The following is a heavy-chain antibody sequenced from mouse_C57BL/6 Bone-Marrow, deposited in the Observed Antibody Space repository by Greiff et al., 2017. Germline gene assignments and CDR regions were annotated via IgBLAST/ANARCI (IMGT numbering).Heavy chain of an antibody. J-gene: IGHJ3*01. CDR3: TNDHDYEDWFAY. V-gene: IGHV5-9-1*02. D-gene: IGHD2-4*01. CDR2: ISSGGDYI. CDR1: GFTFSSYA. Sequence: EVHLVESGEGLVKPGGSLKLSCAASGFTFSSYAMPWVRQTPEMRLEWVAYISSGGDYIYYADTVKGRFTISRDNARNTLYLQMSSLKSEDTDMYYSTNDHDYEDWFAYWGQGTLVTVSA.